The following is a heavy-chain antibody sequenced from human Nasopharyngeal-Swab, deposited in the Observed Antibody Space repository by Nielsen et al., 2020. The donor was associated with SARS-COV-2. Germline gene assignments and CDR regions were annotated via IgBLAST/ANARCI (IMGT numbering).Heavy chain of an antibody. J-gene: IGHJ4*02. CDR1: GVTFSNYW. CDR2: INSDGSNT. CDR3: ASPAGRTKDFDY. V-gene: IGHV3-74*01. Sequence: GGSLRLSCAASGVTFSNYWMHWVRQAPGKGLVWVSRINSDGSNTNYADSVKGRFTISRDNAKNTLYLQMNSLRAEDTAVYYCASPAGRTKDFDYWGQGTLVTVSS. D-gene: IGHD1/OR15-1a*01.